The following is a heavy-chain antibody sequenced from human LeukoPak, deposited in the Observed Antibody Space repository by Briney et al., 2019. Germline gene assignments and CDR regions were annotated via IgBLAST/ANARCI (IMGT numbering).Heavy chain of an antibody. V-gene: IGHV1-46*01. CDR3: ARDHCSGGSCYSDY. CDR1: GYTFTSYY. Sequence: ASVKVSCKASGYTFTSYYMHWVRQAPGQGLEWMGIINPSGGSTSYAQKFQGRVTITRNTSISTTYMELSSLRSGDTAVYYCARDHCSGGSCYSDYWGQGTLVTVSS. CDR2: INPSGGST. J-gene: IGHJ4*02. D-gene: IGHD2-15*01.